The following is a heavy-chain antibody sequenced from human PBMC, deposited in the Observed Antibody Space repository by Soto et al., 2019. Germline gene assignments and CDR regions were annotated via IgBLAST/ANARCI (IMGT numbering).Heavy chain of an antibody. CDR3: TRQPADGDSGDYVEY. J-gene: IGHJ4*02. Sequence: QVQLLESGPGLVNPSQTLSLSCTVSGVSISPYYWSWLRQSPGKGLEWLGYIFYSGTADYNPSLEHRVTLSVDTSTNRISVELTSVTAADSAVYYCTRQPADGDSGDYVEYWGPGIQVTVSS. V-gene: IGHV4-59*01. CDR1: GVSISPYY. D-gene: IGHD2-15*01. CDR2: IFYSGTA.